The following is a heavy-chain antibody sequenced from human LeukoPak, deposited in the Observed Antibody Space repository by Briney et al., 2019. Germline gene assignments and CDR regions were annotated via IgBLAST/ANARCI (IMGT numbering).Heavy chain of an antibody. CDR2: MYTSGTT. Sequence: SETLSLTCTVSGGSISTYYWSWIRQPAGMGLEWIGRMYTSGTTKYNPSLKSRVTMSVDTSNNQFSLKVSSVTAADTAVYYCARDQGSYYGVDVWGQGTTVTVSS. CDR3: ARDQGSYYGVDV. J-gene: IGHJ6*02. CDR1: GGSISTYY. V-gene: IGHV4-4*07.